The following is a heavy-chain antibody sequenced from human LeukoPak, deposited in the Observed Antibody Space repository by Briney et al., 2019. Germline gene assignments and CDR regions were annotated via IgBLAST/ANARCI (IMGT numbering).Heavy chain of an antibody. CDR3: ARGTLEEGLCDY. J-gene: IGHJ4*02. V-gene: IGHV3-21*01. Sequence: MSGGSLRLSCAASGFTFSSYSMNWVRPAPGKGLEWVSSISSSSSYIYYADSVKGRFTISRDNAKNSLYLQMNSLRAEDTAVYYCARGTLEEGLCDYWGPGTLVTVSS. CDR2: ISSSSSYI. D-gene: IGHD2-2*01. CDR1: GFTFSSYS.